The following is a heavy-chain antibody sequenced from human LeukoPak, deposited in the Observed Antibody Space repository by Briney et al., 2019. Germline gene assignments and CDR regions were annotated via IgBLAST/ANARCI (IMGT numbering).Heavy chain of an antibody. D-gene: IGHD3-22*01. CDR2: INDRGDHT. CDR3: AKHNAYDNSGYSYHFDS. CDR1: GFTFSSYA. V-gene: IGHV3-23*01. J-gene: IGHJ4*02. Sequence: GGSLTLSCAASGFTFSSYAMTWVRQAPGKGLEWVSAINDRGDHTYYTDSVKGRFTISRDHSKSTLYLQMNSLRAEDTAVYYCAKHNAYDNSGYSYHFDSWGQGTLVTVSS.